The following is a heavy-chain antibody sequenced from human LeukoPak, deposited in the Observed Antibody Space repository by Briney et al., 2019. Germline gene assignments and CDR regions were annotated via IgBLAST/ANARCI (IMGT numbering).Heavy chain of an antibody. CDR2: FSGHIQDT. J-gene: IGHJ4*02. D-gene: IGHD3-22*01. CDR3: AKDPGSYYYDGTYYTG. Sequence: GGCLRLSCAASGFTFSSYAMSWVRQVPGRGREWVSSFSGHIQDTYYADSVRGRFTISRDNSKNTLYLQMNSLRAEDTALYYCAKDPGSYYYDGTYYTGWGQGTLVTVS. V-gene: IGHV3-23*01. CDR1: GFTFSSYA.